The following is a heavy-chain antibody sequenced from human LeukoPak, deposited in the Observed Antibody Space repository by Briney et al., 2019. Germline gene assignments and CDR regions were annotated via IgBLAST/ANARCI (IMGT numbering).Heavy chain of an antibody. CDR2: ISGSGGST. CDR1: GFTFSSYA. J-gene: IGHJ4*02. Sequence: GSLRLSCAASGFTFSSYAMSWVRQAPGKGLEWVSAISGSGGSTYYADSVKGRFTISRDNSKNTLYLQMNSLRAEDTAVYYCAKERGWYSSGWNAFDYWGQGTPVTVSS. V-gene: IGHV3-23*01. D-gene: IGHD6-19*01. CDR3: AKERGWYSSGWNAFDY.